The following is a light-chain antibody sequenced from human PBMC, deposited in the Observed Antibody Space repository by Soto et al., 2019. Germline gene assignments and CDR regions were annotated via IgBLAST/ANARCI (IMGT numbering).Light chain of an antibody. CDR1: SSDVGGYNY. CDR2: KVS. Sequence: QSALTQPASVSGSAGQSITISCTGTSSDVGGYNYVSWYQHHPGKDPKHIIYKVSNRPSGVSRRFSVSKSGNTASLTISGLHAEDEADYYCSSYTISSTRVVGGGTKLTVI. CDR3: SSYTISSTRV. V-gene: IGLV2-14*01. J-gene: IGLJ3*02.